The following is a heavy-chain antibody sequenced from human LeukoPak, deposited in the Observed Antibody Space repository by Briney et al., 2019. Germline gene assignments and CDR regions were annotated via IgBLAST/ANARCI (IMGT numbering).Heavy chain of an antibody. V-gene: IGHV4-34*01. CDR3: ASSESYYRVDY. CDR1: GGSFSGYY. D-gene: IGHD1-26*01. Sequence: SETLSLTCAVYGGSFSGYYWSWIRQPPGKGLEWIGEINHSGSTNYNPSLKSRVTISVDTSKNQFSLKLSSVTAADTAIYYCASSESYYRVDYWGQGTLVTVSS. CDR2: INHSGST. J-gene: IGHJ4*02.